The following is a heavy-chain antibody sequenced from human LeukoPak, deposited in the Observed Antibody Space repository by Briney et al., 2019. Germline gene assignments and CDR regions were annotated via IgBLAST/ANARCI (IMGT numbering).Heavy chain of an antibody. CDR1: GFTFSSYW. D-gene: IGHD4-17*01. Sequence: PGGSLRLSCAASGFTFSSYWMHWVRQAPGKGLVWVSRINSDGRSTDYADSVKGRFTISRDNAKNTLYLQMNSLRAEDTAVYYCAREHGGETYWYFDLWGRGTLVTVSS. V-gene: IGHV3-74*01. CDR2: INSDGRST. J-gene: IGHJ2*01. CDR3: AREHGGETYWYFDL.